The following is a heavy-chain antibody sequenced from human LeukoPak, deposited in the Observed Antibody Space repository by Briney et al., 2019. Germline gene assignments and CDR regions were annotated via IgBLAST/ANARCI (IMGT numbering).Heavy chain of an antibody. CDR3: ARVGQWLVRGFDY. CDR2: ISSSGSTR. CDR1: GFTFSSYE. V-gene: IGHV3-48*03. J-gene: IGHJ4*02. D-gene: IGHD6-19*01. Sequence: GGSLRLSCAGSGFTFSSYEMNWVRQAPGKGREWVSYISSSGSTRYYADSVKGRFTFSRDNAKNSLYLQMNSLRAEDTAVYYCARVGQWLVRGFDYWGQGTLVTVSS.